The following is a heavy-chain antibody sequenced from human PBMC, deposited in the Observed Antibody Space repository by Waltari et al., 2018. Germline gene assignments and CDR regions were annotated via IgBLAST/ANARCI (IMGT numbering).Heavy chain of an antibody. CDR2: TYYRSKWYN. J-gene: IGHJ6*02. D-gene: IGHD2-2*01. CDR3: ARAPLGVVVPAANNYYYYGMDV. V-gene: IGHV6-1*01. CDR1: GDSVSSNSAA. Sequence: QVQLQQSGPGLVKPSQTLSLTCAISGDSVSSNSAAWHWIRESPSRGLEWLGRTYYRSKWYNDYAVSVKSRITINPDTSKNQFSLQLNSVTPEDTAVYYCARAPLGVVVPAANNYYYYGMDVWGQGTTVTVSS.